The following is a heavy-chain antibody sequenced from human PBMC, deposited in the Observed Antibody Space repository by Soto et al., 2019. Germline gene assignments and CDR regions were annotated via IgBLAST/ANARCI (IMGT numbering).Heavy chain of an antibody. D-gene: IGHD3-10*01. J-gene: IGHJ4*02. CDR3: GREVQVHTPAFVY. V-gene: IGHV1-69*19. CDR2: ISPMFGAA. CDR1: GGTFNTYA. Sequence: QVQLVQSGAEMKKPGSSVKVSCQSSGGTFNTYAMNWVRQAPGQGPEWMGDISPMFGAANYAPKFQGRVTITADESTGTLYMQLRRLTSGDTALYFCGREVQVHTPAFVYWGQGTLVTVSS.